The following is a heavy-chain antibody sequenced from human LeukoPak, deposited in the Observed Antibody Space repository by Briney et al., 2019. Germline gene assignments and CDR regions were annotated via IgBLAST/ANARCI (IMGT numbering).Heavy chain of an antibody. CDR3: ARDYDFWSSDI. Sequence: GGSLRLSCAASGFTFSSYGMHWVRQAPGKGLEWVANIKQDGSEKYYVDSVKGRFTISRDNAKNSLYLQMNSLRAEDTAVYYCARDYDFWSSDIWGQGTMVTVSS. V-gene: IGHV3-7*01. CDR2: IKQDGSEK. D-gene: IGHD3-3*01. CDR1: GFTFSSYG. J-gene: IGHJ3*02.